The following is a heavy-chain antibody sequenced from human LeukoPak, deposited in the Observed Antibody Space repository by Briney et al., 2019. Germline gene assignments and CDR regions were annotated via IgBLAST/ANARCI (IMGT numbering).Heavy chain of an antibody. Sequence: SETLSLTCTVSGDSISSYYWSWIRQPPGKGLEWIGYIYYSGSTIYNPSLNSRVTISVDTSKNQFSLKLTSVTAADTAVYYCARANFDLWGRGTLVTVSS. CDR3: ARANFDL. CDR1: GDSISSYY. CDR2: IYYSGST. V-gene: IGHV4-59*01. J-gene: IGHJ2*01.